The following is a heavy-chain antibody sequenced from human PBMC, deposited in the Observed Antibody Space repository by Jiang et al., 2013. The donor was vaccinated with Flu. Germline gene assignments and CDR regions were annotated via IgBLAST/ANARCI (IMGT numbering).Heavy chain of an antibody. V-gene: IGHV1-2*02. CDR3: ARGSDKYPGY. CDR1: GYTFSGFF. Sequence: GAEVKKPGASVKVSCKASGYTFSGFFIHWVRRAPGQGLEWMGWMNPNSGATNYAQKYQGRITMTRDTSISTAYMDLSSLTSDDTAVYYCARGSDKYPGYWGQGTLVTVSS. J-gene: IGHJ4*02. CDR2: MNPNSGAT. D-gene: IGHD2-2*01.